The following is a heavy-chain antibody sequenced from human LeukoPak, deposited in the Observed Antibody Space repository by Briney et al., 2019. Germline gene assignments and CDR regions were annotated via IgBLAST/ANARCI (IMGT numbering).Heavy chain of an antibody. Sequence: QPGGSLRLSCAASGFTFRSYSMHWVRQAPGKGLEWVSYISSTSSTIYYADSVKGRFTISRDNANNSLYLQMNSLRDEDTAVYYCARVPSRFLVAFDIWGQGTMVTVSS. CDR1: GFTFRSYS. D-gene: IGHD3-3*01. J-gene: IGHJ3*02. V-gene: IGHV3-48*02. CDR3: ARVPSRFLVAFDI. CDR2: ISSTSSTI.